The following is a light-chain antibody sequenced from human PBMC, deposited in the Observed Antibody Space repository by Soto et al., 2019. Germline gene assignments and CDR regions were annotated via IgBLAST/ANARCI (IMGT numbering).Light chain of an antibody. Sequence: EVVLTQSPDTLSFSPGERAILSCRASQAISSNFVAWYQQKPGQAPRLLIYGASTRATGIPARFSGSGSGTEFTLTISSLQSEDFAVYYCQQYNNWPLTFGQGTKVDIK. J-gene: IGKJ1*01. CDR1: QAISSN. V-gene: IGKV3-15*01. CDR2: GAS. CDR3: QQYNNWPLT.